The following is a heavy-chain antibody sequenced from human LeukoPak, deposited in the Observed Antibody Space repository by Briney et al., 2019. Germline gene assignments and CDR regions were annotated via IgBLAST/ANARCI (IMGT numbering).Heavy chain of an antibody. CDR2: ISYNGNNK. D-gene: IGHD6-6*01. CDR1: GFSLSNYG. CDR3: AKPPGAARLSYYYYYMDV. Sequence: GGSLRLSCAASGFSLSNYGMHWVRQAPGKGLEWLAIISYNGNNKYYADSVKGRFTISRDNSKNTLYLQMNSLRAEDTAVYYCAKPPGAARLSYYYYYMDVWGKGTTVTVSS. V-gene: IGHV3-30*18. J-gene: IGHJ6*03.